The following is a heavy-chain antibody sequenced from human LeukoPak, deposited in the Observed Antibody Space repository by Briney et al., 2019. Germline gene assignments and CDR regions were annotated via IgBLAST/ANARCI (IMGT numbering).Heavy chain of an antibody. Sequence: GASVKVSCKASGYTFTSYGISWVRQAPGQGLEWMGWISAYNGNANYAQKLQGRVTMTTDTSTSTAYMELSSLRSEDTAVYYCARAGSIVVVPAAISDWFDPWGQGTLVTVSS. D-gene: IGHD2-2*01. J-gene: IGHJ5*02. CDR1: GYTFTSYG. V-gene: IGHV1-18*01. CDR2: ISAYNGNA. CDR3: ARAGSIVVVPAAISDWFDP.